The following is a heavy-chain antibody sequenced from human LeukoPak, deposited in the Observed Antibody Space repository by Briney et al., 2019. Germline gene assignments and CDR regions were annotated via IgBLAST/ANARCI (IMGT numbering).Heavy chain of an antibody. CDR3: AREWSGWESSDHAFDI. CDR1: GFTFSSYS. CDR2: ISSSSSYI. Sequence: GGSLRLSCAASGFTFSSYSMNWVRQAPGKGLEWVSSISSSSSYIYYADSVKGRFTISRDNAKNSLYLQMNSLRAEDTAVYYCAREWSGWESSDHAFDIWGQGTMVTVSS. J-gene: IGHJ3*02. V-gene: IGHV3-21*01. D-gene: IGHD3-16*02.